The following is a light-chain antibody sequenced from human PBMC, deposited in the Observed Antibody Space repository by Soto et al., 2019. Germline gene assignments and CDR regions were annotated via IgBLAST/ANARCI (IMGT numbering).Light chain of an antibody. V-gene: IGKV3-20*01. CDR1: QRISSSH. CDR2: RAF. CDR3: QQYNSSPGLP. Sequence: IVLTQSPGTLSLSPGERATLSFRASQRISSSHLAWYQQKPGQAPRLLIDRAFNRATAIPDRFSGRGSGTDFILTISRLEPDDLAVYYCQQYNSSPGLPFGGGTKVE. J-gene: IGKJ4*01.